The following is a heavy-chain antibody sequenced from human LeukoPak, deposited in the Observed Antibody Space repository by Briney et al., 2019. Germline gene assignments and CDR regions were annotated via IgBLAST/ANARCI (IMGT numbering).Heavy chain of an antibody. CDR2: IHTSGST. D-gene: IGHD2-2*02. CDR1: GGSISSYY. J-gene: IGHJ6*03. V-gene: IGHV4-4*07. CDR3: ARSDQLLYPYYMDV. Sequence: SETLSLTCTVSGGSISSYYWSWIRQPAGKGLEWIGRIHTSGSTNYNPSLKSRVTMSVDTSKNQFSLKLSSVTAADTAVYYCARSDQLLYPYYMDVWGKGTTVTVSS.